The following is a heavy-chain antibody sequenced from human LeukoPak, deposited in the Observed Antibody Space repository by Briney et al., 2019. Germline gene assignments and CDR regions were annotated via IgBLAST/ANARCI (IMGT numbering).Heavy chain of an antibody. CDR3: AKERLTTTTFDS. J-gene: IGHJ4*02. V-gene: IGHV3-23*01. Sequence: GGSLRLSCAASGFTFSTYAMSWVRQAPGKGLEWVSLISGSGGSTYYADSVKGRFTISRDNGKNTLSLQMNSLRAEDSALYYCAKERLTTTTFDSWGRGTLVTVSS. CDR2: ISGSGGST. D-gene: IGHD4-11*01. CDR1: GFTFSTYA.